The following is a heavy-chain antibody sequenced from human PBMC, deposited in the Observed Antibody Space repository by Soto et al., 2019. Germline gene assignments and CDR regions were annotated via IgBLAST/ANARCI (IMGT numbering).Heavy chain of an antibody. CDR1: GFTFSSYW. V-gene: IGHV3-74*01. J-gene: IGHJ4*02. CDR3: VRGDGDYYDGNGYLGRH. D-gene: IGHD3-22*01. Sequence: EVQLVESGGGLVQPGGSLRLSCAASGFTFSSYWMHWVRQAPGKGLVWVSRLKSDGSGTTYADSVKGRLTISRDNAKKTLYLPMNSLGAEDTAVYYCVRGDGDYYDGNGYLGRHWGQGALVTVSS. CDR2: LKSDGSGT.